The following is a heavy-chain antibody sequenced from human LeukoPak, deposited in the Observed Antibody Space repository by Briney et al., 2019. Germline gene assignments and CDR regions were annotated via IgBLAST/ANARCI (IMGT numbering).Heavy chain of an antibody. CDR1: GFTSSSYG. Sequence: GGSLRLSCAASGFTSSSYGMHWVRQAPGKGLEWVAFIRYDGSNKYYADSVKGRFTISRDNSKNTLYLQMNSLRAEDTAVYYCAKDTSSTSCQYFDYWGQGTLVTVSS. J-gene: IGHJ4*02. V-gene: IGHV3-30*02. CDR2: IRYDGSNK. D-gene: IGHD2-2*01. CDR3: AKDTSSTSCQYFDY.